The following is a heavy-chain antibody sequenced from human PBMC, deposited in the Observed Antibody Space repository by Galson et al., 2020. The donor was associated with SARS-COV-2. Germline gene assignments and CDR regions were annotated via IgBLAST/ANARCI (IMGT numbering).Heavy chain of an antibody. CDR3: ARDPLLLLGYYYYDGMDV. CDR1: GYTFTSYG. J-gene: IGHJ6*02. V-gene: IGHV1-18*04. CDR2: ISAYNGNK. Sequence: ASVKVSCKASGYTFTSYGISWVRQAPGQGLEWMGWISAYNGNKNYAQKLQGRVTMTTDTSTSTAYMELRSLRSDDTAVYYCARDPLLLLGYYYYDGMDVWGQGTTVTVSS. D-gene: IGHD3-10*01.